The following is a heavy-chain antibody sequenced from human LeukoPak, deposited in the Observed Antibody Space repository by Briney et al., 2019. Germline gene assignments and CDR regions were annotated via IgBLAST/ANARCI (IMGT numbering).Heavy chain of an antibody. Sequence: QSGGSLRLSCAASGFTFSSYAMHWVRQAPGKGLEWVSYISSASGSIYYADSVKGRFTISRDNAKNTLYLQMNSLRAEDTAVYYCARDRRPRDSPLRFLEWLPPWQHWGQGTLVTVSS. D-gene: IGHD3-3*01. CDR2: ISSASGSI. J-gene: IGHJ1*01. V-gene: IGHV3-48*04. CDR3: ARDRRPRDSPLRFLEWLPPWQH. CDR1: GFTFSSYA.